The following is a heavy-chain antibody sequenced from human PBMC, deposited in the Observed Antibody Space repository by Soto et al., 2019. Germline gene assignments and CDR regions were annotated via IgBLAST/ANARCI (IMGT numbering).Heavy chain of an antibody. CDR1: GFNFSNYG. CDR3: TRDNLVGGTSTGTPYYFDF. CDR2: IWYDGSKK. D-gene: IGHD1-1*01. Sequence: QEQLVESGGGVVQPGRSLRLSCAASGFNFSNYGMHWVRQAPVKGLEWVAVIWYDGSKKYYADSVKGRFSISRDNSKNTLYLQMNDLRAEDTAVYYGTRDNLVGGTSTGTPYYFDFWGQGTLVTVSS. J-gene: IGHJ4*02. V-gene: IGHV3-33*08.